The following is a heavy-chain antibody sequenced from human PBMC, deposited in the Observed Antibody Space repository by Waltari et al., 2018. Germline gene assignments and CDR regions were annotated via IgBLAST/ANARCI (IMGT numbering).Heavy chain of an antibody. Sequence: EVQSVESWGGLVQPGGSLRLSCVASGFPFSNYWMNWIRQAPGKGPVLVSRINTDGSITNYADSVKGRFTISRDNAKKILYLQMNSLGAEDTAVYYCARDVAGEGSRWGQGALVTVSS. D-gene: IGHD6-19*01. CDR3: ARDVAGEGSR. V-gene: IGHV3-74*01. CDR1: GFPFSNYW. CDR2: INTDGSIT. J-gene: IGHJ4*02.